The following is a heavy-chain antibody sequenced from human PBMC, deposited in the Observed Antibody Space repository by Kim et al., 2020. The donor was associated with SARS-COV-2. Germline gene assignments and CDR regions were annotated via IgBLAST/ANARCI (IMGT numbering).Heavy chain of an antibody. D-gene: IGHD3-16*01. CDR3: ARDRTESYESTTLYYYYGMDV. J-gene: IGHJ6*02. Sequence: GGSLRLSCAASGFTFSLYTMNWVRQAPGKGLEWVSSISSRSSYIYYADSVKGRFTISRDNTKNSLYLQMNSLRVEDTAVYFCARDRTESYESTTLYYYYGMDVWGQGTTVTVSS. CDR1: GFTFSLYT. CDR2: ISSRSSYI. V-gene: IGHV3-21*06.